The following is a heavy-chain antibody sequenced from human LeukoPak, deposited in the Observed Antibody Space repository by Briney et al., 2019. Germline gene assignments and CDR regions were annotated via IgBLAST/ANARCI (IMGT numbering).Heavy chain of an antibody. CDR2: IYYSGST. CDR1: GGSISSSSYY. V-gene: IGHV4-39*07. D-gene: IGHD6-19*01. Sequence: PSETLSLTCTVSGGSISSSSYYWGWIRQPPGKGLEWIGSIYYSGSTYYNPSLKSRVTISVDTSKNQFSLKLSSVTAADTAVYYCARGNGRLAVAGTRGDAFDIWGQGTLVTVSS. CDR3: ARGNGRLAVAGTRGDAFDI. J-gene: IGHJ3*02.